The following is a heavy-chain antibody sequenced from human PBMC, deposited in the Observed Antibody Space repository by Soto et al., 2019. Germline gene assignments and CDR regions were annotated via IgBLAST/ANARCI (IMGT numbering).Heavy chain of an antibody. J-gene: IGHJ6*02. Sequence: PGGSLRLSCAASGFTFSSYSMNWVRQAPGKGLEWVSYISSSSSTIYYADSVKGRFTISRDNAKNSLYLQMNSLRDEDTAVYYCARREHLLLWFGEFRSSYYYYGMDVWGQGTTVTVSS. D-gene: IGHD3-10*01. CDR1: GFTFSSYS. V-gene: IGHV3-48*02. CDR2: ISSSSSTI. CDR3: ARREHLLLWFGEFRSSYYYYGMDV.